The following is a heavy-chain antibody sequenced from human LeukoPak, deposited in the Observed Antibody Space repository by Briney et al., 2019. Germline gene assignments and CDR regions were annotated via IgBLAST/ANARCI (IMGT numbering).Heavy chain of an antibody. CDR3: AKEWDVVIVPPPINDY. Sequence: PGGSLRLSCAASGFTFSSYSMNWVRQAPGKGLEWVAVISYDGSNKYYADSVKGRFTISRDNSKNTLYLQMNSLRAEDTAVYYCAKEWDVVIVPPPINDYWGQGTLVTVSS. CDR2: ISYDGSNK. V-gene: IGHV3-30*18. CDR1: GFTFSSYS. D-gene: IGHD2-2*02. J-gene: IGHJ4*02.